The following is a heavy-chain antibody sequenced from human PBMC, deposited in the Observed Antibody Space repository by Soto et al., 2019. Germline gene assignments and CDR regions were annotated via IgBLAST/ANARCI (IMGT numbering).Heavy chain of an antibody. J-gene: IGHJ6*02. CDR1: GGTFSSYT. Sequence: QVQLVQSGAEVKKPGSSVKVSCKASGGTFSSYTISWVRQAPGQGLEWMGRIIPILGIANYAQKFQGRVTXXADKSTSTAYMELSSLRSEDTAVYYCAAWDGGMDVWGQGTTVTVSS. CDR2: IIPILGIA. CDR3: AAWDGGMDV. V-gene: IGHV1-69*02. D-gene: IGHD1-26*01.